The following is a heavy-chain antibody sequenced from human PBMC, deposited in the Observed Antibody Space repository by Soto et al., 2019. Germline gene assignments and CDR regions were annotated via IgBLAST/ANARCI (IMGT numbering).Heavy chain of an antibody. CDR2: ISWNSGSI. J-gene: IGHJ6*02. CDR1: GFTFYDYA. CDR3: AKAQYSSSSAYYYGMDF. Sequence: GGSLRLSCAASGFTFYDYAMHWVRQPTGKGLEWVSTISWNSGSIGYADSVKGRFTISRDNAKNSLYLQMNSLRAEDTALYYCAKAQYSSSSAYYYGMDFWGQGTTVTVSS. V-gene: IGHV3-9*01. D-gene: IGHD6-6*01.